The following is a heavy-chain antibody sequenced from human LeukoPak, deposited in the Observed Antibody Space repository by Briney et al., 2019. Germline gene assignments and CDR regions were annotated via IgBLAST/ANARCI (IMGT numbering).Heavy chain of an antibody. CDR2: LIPIFGTA. Sequence: GASVKVSCKASGGTFSSYAISWVRQAPGQGLEWMGGLIPIFGTANYAQKFQGRVTITADESTSTAYMELSSLRSEDTAVYYCARAQAIAVAGGGHFDYWGQGTLLTVSS. CDR1: GGTFSSYA. J-gene: IGHJ4*02. CDR3: ARAQAIAVAGGGHFDY. V-gene: IGHV1-69*13. D-gene: IGHD6-19*01.